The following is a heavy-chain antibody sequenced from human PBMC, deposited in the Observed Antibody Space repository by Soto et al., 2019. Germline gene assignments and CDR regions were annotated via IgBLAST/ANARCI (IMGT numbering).Heavy chain of an antibody. V-gene: IGHV3-23*01. Sequence: PGGSLRLSCVASGITFGSRAMSWVRQAPGEGLEWVSTITDTGGDTKYADSVRGRFTISRDNSKNTLYLQINSQRAEDTAVDYDARGDKASGYDDANCFHGKEGWGQRTTGNVPP. CDR3: ARGDKASGYDDANCFHGKEG. J-gene: IGHJ6*01. CDR2: ITDTGGDT. D-gene: IGHD5-12*01. CDR1: GITFGSRA.